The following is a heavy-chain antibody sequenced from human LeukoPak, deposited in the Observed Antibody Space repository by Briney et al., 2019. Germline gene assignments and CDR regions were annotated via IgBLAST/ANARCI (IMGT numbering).Heavy chain of an antibody. CDR3: ARDVDAFDI. Sequence: GGSLRLSCAASGFTFSSYGMHWVRQAPGKGLEWVANIKQDGSEKYYVDSVKGQFTISRDNAKNSLYLQMNSLRAEDTAVYYCARDVDAFDIWGQGTMVTVSS. CDR1: GFTFSSYG. CDR2: IKQDGSEK. V-gene: IGHV3-7*01. J-gene: IGHJ3*02.